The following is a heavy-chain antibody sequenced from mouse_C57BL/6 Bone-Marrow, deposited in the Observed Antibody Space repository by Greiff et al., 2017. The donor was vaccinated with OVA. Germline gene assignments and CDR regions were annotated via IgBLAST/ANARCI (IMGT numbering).Heavy chain of an antibody. V-gene: IGHV1-54*01. Sequence: VQLQQSGAELVRPGTSVKVSCKASGYAFTNYLIEWVKQRPGQGLEWIGVINPGSGGTNYNEKLKGKATLTADKSSSTAYMQLSSLTSEDSAVYFCARWGTTVYYFDYWGQGTTLTVSS. J-gene: IGHJ2*01. D-gene: IGHD1-1*01. CDR1: GYAFTNYL. CDR3: ARWGTTVYYFDY. CDR2: INPGSGGT.